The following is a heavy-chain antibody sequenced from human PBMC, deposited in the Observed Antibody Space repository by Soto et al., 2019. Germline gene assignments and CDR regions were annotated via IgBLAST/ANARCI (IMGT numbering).Heavy chain of an antibody. J-gene: IGHJ5*02. CDR2: IIPTFGTA. CDR3: ARDRVAYYYGSGSPAPGFDP. D-gene: IGHD3-10*01. V-gene: IGHV1-69*13. Sequence: ASVKVSCKASGGTFSSYAISWVRQAPGQGLEWMGGIIPTFGTANYAQKCQGRVTITADESTSTAYMELSSLRSEDTAVYYCARDRVAYYYGSGSPAPGFDPWGQGTLVTVSS. CDR1: GGTFSSYA.